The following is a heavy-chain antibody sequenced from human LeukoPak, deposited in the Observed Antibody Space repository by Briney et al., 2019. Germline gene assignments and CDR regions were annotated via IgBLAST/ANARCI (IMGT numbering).Heavy chain of an antibody. D-gene: IGHD1-26*01. V-gene: IGHV3-48*02. CDR2: IGTSTI. J-gene: IGHJ4*02. Sequence: AGRCLTPSWAAAAPTFGSYSMNWVSQPPGEGLEWVSFIGTSTIYYADSVKGRFTIARDKAQKSLYLQMNSLRDEDTAMCYCATSGSYRFGYWGQGTMVTVS. CDR1: APTFGSYS. CDR3: ATSGSYRFGY.